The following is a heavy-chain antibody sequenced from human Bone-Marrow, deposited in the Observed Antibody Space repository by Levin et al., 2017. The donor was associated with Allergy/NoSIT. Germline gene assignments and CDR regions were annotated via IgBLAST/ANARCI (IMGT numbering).Heavy chain of an antibody. V-gene: IGHV1-69*06. D-gene: IGHD5-24*01. CDR2: IIPMFGTS. J-gene: IGHJ4*02. Sequence: ASVKVSCKTSGGTFNTYSIHWVRQAPGQGLEWMGGIIPMFGTSNYAQKFQGRITVSADKSTSTAYMELSSLKSEDTAVYYCARPASPGMTTSAQFDYWGQGTLVTVSS. CDR1: GGTFNTYS. CDR3: ARPASPGMTTSAQFDY.